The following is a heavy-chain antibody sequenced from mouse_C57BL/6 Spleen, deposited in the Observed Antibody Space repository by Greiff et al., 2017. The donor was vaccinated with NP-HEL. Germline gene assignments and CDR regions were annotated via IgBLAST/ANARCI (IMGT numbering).Heavy chain of an antibody. J-gene: IGHJ1*03. CDR3: VRHSGSSWYFDV. D-gene: IGHD1-1*01. V-gene: IGHV10-1*01. CDR1: GFSFNTYA. Sequence: EVHLVESGGGLVQPKGSLKLSCAASGFSFNTYAMNWVRQAPGKGLEWVARIRSKSNNYATYYADSVKDRFTISRDDSESMLYLQMNNLKTEDTAMYYCVRHSGSSWYFDVWGTGTTVTVSS. CDR2: IRSKSNNYAT.